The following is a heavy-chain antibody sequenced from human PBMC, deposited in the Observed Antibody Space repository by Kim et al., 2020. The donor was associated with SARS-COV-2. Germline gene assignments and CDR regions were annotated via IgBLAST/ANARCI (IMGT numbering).Heavy chain of an antibody. CDR1: GFTFSSYA. CDR3: AKRFEISRYDFWSGYPYFDY. J-gene: IGHJ4*02. D-gene: IGHD3-3*01. CDR2: ISGSGGST. V-gene: IGHV3-23*01. Sequence: GGSLRLSCAASGFTFSSYAMSWVRQAPGKGLEWVSAISGSGGSTYYADSVKGRFTISRDNSKNTLYLQMNSLRAEDTAVYYCAKRFEISRYDFWSGYPYFDYWGQGTLVTVSS.